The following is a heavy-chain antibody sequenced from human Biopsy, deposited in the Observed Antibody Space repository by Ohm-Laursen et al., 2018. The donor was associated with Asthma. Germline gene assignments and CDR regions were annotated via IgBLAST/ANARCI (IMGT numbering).Heavy chain of an antibody. CDR1: GFKFDEYT. Sequence: GSLRLSCAASGFKFDEYTMHWVRQAPGKGLEWVSVIYSGGTSHTADSVRGRFTISRDYSKNTLYLQMHSLRAEDTAVYYCARGDSSNWSHYYFDYWGQGTLVTVSS. J-gene: IGHJ4*02. D-gene: IGHD3-22*01. V-gene: IGHV3-53*01. CDR2: IYSGGTS. CDR3: ARGDSSNWSHYYFDY.